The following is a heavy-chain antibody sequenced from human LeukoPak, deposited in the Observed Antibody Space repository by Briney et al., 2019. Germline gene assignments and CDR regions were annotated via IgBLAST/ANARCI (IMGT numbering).Heavy chain of an antibody. CDR2: IYYSGST. Sequence: SETLSLTCTVSGGSINSYYWSWIRQPPGKGLEWIGYIYYSGSTHYNPSLKSRVTISVDTSKNQFSLKLSSVTAADTAVYFCARARNYYDSSDYYYEGDAFDIWGQGTMVTVSS. CDR3: ARARNYYDSSDYYYEGDAFDI. J-gene: IGHJ3*02. CDR1: GGSINSYY. V-gene: IGHV4-59*01. D-gene: IGHD3-22*01.